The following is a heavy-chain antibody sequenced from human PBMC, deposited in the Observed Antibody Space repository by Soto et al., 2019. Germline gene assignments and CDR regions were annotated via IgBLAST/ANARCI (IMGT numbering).Heavy chain of an antibody. Sequence: SETLSLTCTVSGDSINSVGSYWSWIRQHPGKGLEWIGCIYYSGSTFYNPSLKSRVIISVDTSKNQFSLNLISVTAADTAVYYCAKVGSSSWYRLDWFDPWGQGTLVTVSS. CDR2: IYYSGST. CDR3: AKVGSSSWYRLDWFDP. D-gene: IGHD6-13*01. J-gene: IGHJ5*02. CDR1: GDSINSVGSY. V-gene: IGHV4-31*03.